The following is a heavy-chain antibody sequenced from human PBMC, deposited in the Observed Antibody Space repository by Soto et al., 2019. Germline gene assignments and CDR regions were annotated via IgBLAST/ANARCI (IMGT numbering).Heavy chain of an antibody. Sequence: GGSLRLSCVASGFTVSSNYMYWVRQAPGKGLEWVSVIYGGGTTYHADSVKGRFTLARDNSKNTVYLQMSSLGADDTAVYYCATEPYSGYGKDWGQGTLVTVSS. D-gene: IGHD5-12*01. CDR1: GFTVSSNY. CDR2: IYGGGTT. J-gene: IGHJ4*02. V-gene: IGHV3-66*01. CDR3: ATEPYSGYGKD.